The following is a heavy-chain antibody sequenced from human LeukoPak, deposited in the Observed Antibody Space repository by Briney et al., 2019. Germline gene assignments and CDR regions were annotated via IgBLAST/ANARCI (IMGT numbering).Heavy chain of an antibody. Sequence: AASVKVSCKASGYTFTRYYLHWVRQAPGQGLEWMGIINPSGGNTSYAQKFQGRATMTRDTSTSTVYMELSSLRSEDTAVYYCARDDGYDSSGYYYGYFEYWGQGTLVTVSS. V-gene: IGHV1-46*01. CDR1: GYTFTRYY. J-gene: IGHJ4*02. D-gene: IGHD3-22*01. CDR2: INPSGGNT. CDR3: ARDDGYDSSGYYYGYFEY.